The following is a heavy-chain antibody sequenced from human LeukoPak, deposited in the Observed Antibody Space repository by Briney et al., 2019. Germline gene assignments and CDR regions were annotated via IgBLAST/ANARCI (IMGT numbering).Heavy chain of an antibody. CDR3: ARAKGDF. CDR1: GGSISSSSYY. J-gene: IGHJ4*02. CDR2: IYYSRST. Sequence: SETLSLTCTVSGGSISSSSYYWGWIRQPPGKGLEWIGSIYYSRSTYYNPSLKSRVTISVDTSKNQFSLKLSSVTAADTAVYYCARAKGDFWGQGILVTVSS. V-gene: IGHV4-39*07.